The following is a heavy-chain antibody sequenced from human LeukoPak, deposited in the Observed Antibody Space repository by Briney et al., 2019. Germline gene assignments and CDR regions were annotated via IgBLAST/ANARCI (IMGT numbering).Heavy chain of an antibody. Sequence: GSSVKVSCKASGGTFISYAISWVRQAPGQGLEWMGGIIPIFGTANYAQKFQGRGTITTDESTSTAYMELRSLRSDDTAVYYCARVGWDYYDSSGYYFDYWGQGTLVTVSS. V-gene: IGHV1-69*05. D-gene: IGHD3-22*01. CDR1: GGTFISYA. CDR2: IIPIFGTA. J-gene: IGHJ4*02. CDR3: ARVGWDYYDSSGYYFDY.